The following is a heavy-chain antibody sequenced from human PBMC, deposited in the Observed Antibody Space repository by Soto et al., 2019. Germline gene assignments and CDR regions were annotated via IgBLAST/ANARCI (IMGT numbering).Heavy chain of an antibody. V-gene: IGHV2-70*01. D-gene: IGHD2-2*01. J-gene: IGHJ6*02. CDR3: ARTYCSSTSLYGMDV. CDR1: GFSLSTSGMC. Sequence: GSGPTLVNPTQTLTLTCTFSGFSLSTSGMCVSWIRQPPGKALEWLALIDWDDDKYYSTSLKTRLTISEDTSKNQVVLTMTNMDPVDTATYYCARTYCSSTSLYGMDVWGQGTTVTVSS. CDR2: IDWDDDK.